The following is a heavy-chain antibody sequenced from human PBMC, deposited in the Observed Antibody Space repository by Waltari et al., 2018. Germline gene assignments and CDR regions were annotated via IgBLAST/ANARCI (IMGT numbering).Heavy chain of an antibody. Sequence: QVQLQESGPGLVKPSGTLSLTCAVSGGSISSSNWWGWVRQPPGKGLDWIGEIYHSGSTNYNPSLKSRVTISVDKSKNQFSLKLSSVTAADTAVYYCARAERQQLVGVAFDIWGQGTMVIVSS. V-gene: IGHV4-4*02. J-gene: IGHJ3*02. D-gene: IGHD6-13*01. CDR2: IYHSGST. CDR3: ARAERQQLVGVAFDI. CDR1: GGSISSSNW.